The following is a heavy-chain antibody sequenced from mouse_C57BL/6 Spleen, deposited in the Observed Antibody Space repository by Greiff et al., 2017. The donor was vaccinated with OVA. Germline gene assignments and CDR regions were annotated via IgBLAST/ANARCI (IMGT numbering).Heavy chain of an antibody. CDR1: GYTFTSYW. D-gene: IGHD1-1*01. V-gene: IGHV1-7*01. Sequence: VQLQQSGAELAKPGASVKLSCKASGYTFTSYWMHWVKQRPGQGLEWIGYINPSSGYTKYNQKFKDKATLTADKSSSTAYMQLSSLTYEDSAVYYCARPFYGSSYAMDCWGQGTSVTVSS. CDR2: INPSSGYT. CDR3: ARPFYGSSYAMDC. J-gene: IGHJ4*01.